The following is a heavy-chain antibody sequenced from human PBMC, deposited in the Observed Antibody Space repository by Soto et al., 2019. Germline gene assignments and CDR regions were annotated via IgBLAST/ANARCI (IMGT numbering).Heavy chain of an antibody. J-gene: IGHJ4*02. CDR3: ARGDDYYGSGSPQPPRFDY. V-gene: IGHV3-21*01. CDR1: GFTFSSYS. CDR2: ISSSSSYI. D-gene: IGHD3-10*01. Sequence: GGSLRLSCAASGFTFSSYSMNWVRQAPGKGLEWVSSISSSSSYIYYADSVKGRFTISRDNAKNSLYLQMNSLRAEDTAVYYCARGDDYYGSGSPQPPRFDYWGQGTLVTVSS.